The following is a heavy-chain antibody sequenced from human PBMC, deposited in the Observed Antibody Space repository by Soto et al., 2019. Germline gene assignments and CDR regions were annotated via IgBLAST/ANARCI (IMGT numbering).Heavy chain of an antibody. CDR2: IKTDGSEK. CDR3: ANSMGRGGNDY. J-gene: IGHJ4*02. V-gene: IGHV3-7*02. Sequence: EVQLVESGGGLVQPGGSLRLSCAASGFTFSDNWMSWVRQAPGKGLECVANIKTDGSEKYYVDPVKGRFTISRDNAKNSLSLQMNSLRAEDTAVYYCANSMGRGGNDYWGQGTLVAVSS. CDR1: GFTFSDNW. D-gene: IGHD3-10*01.